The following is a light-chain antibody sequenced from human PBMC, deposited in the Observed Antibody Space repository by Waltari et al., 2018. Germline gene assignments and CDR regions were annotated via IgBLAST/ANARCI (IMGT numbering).Light chain of an antibody. CDR3: QHYESLPVT. CDR1: QIISKY. J-gene: IGKJ1*01. Sequence: SWRPGQIISKYVAWYQQKPGQAPRLRIYHASRRSTGIPDRFIGSGSGTDVSLTVSRLEPEDFAVYYCQHYESLPVTFGQGTKVEIK. CDR2: HAS. V-gene: IGKV3-20*01.